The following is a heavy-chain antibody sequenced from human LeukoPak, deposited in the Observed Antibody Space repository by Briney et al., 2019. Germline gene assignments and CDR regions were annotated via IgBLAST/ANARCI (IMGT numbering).Heavy chain of an antibody. Sequence: GGSLRLSCAASGFTLSSYAMSWARQAPGKGLAWVSTISGSGDKTYYGDSVKGRFTISRDNSKNTLHLQMNSLRAEDTVVYYCARQRGSGCLDYWGQGTLVTVSS. CDR1: GFTLSSYA. D-gene: IGHD6-19*01. V-gene: IGHV3-23*01. CDR2: ISGSGDKT. CDR3: ARQRGSGCLDY. J-gene: IGHJ4*02.